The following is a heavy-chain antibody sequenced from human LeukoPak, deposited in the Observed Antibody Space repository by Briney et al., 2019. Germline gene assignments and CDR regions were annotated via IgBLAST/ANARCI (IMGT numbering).Heavy chain of an antibody. V-gene: IGHV4-59*01. CDR3: AREGGEWRGGFDI. J-gene: IGHJ3*02. Sequence: PSETLSLTCTVSGGSIRSYYWSWIRQPPGKGLEWIGYIYYSGSTIYNPSLKSRVTMSVDTSKNQFSLKLISVTAADTAVYYCAREGGEWRGGFDIWGQGTMVTVSS. D-gene: IGHD3-16*01. CDR2: IYYSGST. CDR1: GGSIRSYY.